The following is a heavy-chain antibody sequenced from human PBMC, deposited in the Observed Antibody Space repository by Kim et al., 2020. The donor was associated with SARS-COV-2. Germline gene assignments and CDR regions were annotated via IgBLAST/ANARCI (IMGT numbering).Heavy chain of an antibody. D-gene: IGHD3-10*01. CDR2: IYYSGST. V-gene: IGHV4-39*01. CDR1: GVSISSSSYY. CDR3: ARTLKDTYYYGSGSFRSARFDP. Sequence: SETLSLTCTVSGVSISSSSYYWGWIRQPPGKGLEWIGSIYYSGSTYYNPSLKSRVTISVDTSKNQFSLKLSSVTAADTAVYYCARTLKDTYYYGSGSFRSARFDPWGQGTLVTVSS. J-gene: IGHJ5*02.